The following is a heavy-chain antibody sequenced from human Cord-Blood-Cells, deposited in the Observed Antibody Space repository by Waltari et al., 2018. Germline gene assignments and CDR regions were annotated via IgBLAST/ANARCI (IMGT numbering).Heavy chain of an antibody. CDR3: ARDHLYCSSTSCFDY. CDR1: GGTFSSYA. CDR2: IIPILGIA. J-gene: IGHJ4*02. V-gene: IGHV1-69*09. Sequence: QVQLVQSGAEVKKPGSSVKVSCKASGGTFSSYAISWVRQAPGQGLEWMGRIIPILGIANDAQKFQVRVTITADKSTSTAYMELSSLRSEDTAVYYCARDHLYCSSTSCFDYWGQGTLVTVSS. D-gene: IGHD2-2*01.